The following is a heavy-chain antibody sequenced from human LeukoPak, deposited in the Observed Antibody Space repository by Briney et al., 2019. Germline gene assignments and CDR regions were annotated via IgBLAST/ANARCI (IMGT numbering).Heavy chain of an antibody. D-gene: IGHD6-6*01. CDR3: ARGDYSSTSIDY. V-gene: IGHV4-34*01. CDR2: INHSGST. CDR1: GESFSGYY. J-gene: IGHJ4*02. Sequence: SETLSLTCAVYGESFSGYYWSWIRQPPGKGLEWIGEINHSGSTNYNPSLKSRVTISVDTSKNQFSLKLSSVTAADTAVYYCARGDYSSTSIDYWGQGTLVTVSS.